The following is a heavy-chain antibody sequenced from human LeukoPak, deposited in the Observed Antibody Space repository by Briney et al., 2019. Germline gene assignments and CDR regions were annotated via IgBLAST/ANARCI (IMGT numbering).Heavy chain of an antibody. CDR1: GGSISSYY. CDR2: IYTSGST. Sequence: PSETLSLTCTVSGGSISSYYWSWIRQPAGKGLEWIGRIYTSGSTNYNPSLKSRVTMSVDTSKNQFSLKLSSVTAADTAVYYCARGRYYGSGSYYGGYYYYGMDVWGQGTTVTVSS. V-gene: IGHV4-4*07. J-gene: IGHJ6*02. CDR3: ARGRYYGSGSYYGGYYYYGMDV. D-gene: IGHD3-10*01.